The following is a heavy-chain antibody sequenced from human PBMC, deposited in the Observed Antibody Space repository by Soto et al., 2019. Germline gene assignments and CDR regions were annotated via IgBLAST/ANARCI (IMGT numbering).Heavy chain of an antibody. CDR3: ARVGGNWEDDYFDY. CDR1: GYTFTSYD. V-gene: IGHV1-8*01. J-gene: IGHJ4*02. Sequence: ASVKVSCKASGYTFTSYDINWVRQATGQGLEWMGWMNPNSGNTGYAQKFQGRVTMTTSTSIRTAFMELSSLRSEDTAVYYCARVGGNWEDDYFDYWGQGTLVTSPQ. D-gene: IGHD1-26*01. CDR2: MNPNSGNT.